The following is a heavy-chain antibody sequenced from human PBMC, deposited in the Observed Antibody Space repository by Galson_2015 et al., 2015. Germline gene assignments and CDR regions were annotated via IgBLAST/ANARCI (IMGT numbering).Heavy chain of an antibody. CDR1: GFTFSSYG. CDR3: AKVRVYYYYYGMDV. Sequence: SLRLSCAASGFTFSSYGMHWVRQAPGKGLEWVAVISYDGSNKYYADSVKGRFTISRGNSKNTLYLQMNSLRAEDTAVYYCAKVRVYYYYYGMDVWGQGTTVTVSS. D-gene: IGHD4-17*01. J-gene: IGHJ6*02. CDR2: ISYDGSNK. V-gene: IGHV3-30*18.